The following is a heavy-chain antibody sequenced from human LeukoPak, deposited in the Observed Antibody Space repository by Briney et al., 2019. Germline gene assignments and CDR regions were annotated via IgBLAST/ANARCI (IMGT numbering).Heavy chain of an antibody. D-gene: IGHD2-15*01. CDR2: ISGSGGST. J-gene: IGHJ4*02. Sequence: PGGSLRLSCGASGFTFSTYAMSWVRQAPGKGVEWVSTISGSGGSTYYADSVKGRFTISRDNSRNTLYLQMNTLRAEDTAVYYCAKDGCSGGRCFSDYWGQGTLVSVSS. CDR1: GFTFSTYA. V-gene: IGHV3-23*01. CDR3: AKDGCSGGRCFSDY.